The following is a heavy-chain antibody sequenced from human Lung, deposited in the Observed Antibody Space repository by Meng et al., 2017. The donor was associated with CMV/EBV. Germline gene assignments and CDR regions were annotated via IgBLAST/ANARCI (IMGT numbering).Heavy chain of an antibody. CDR2: INQDGSEK. Sequence: SCAASGFTFSSFWMSWISQAPGKGLEWVANINQDGSEKYYVDSVEGRFTISRDNAKDSLYLQMNALRAEDTAVYYCVRRPWGVDVWGQGTTVTVSS. CDR3: VRRPWGVDV. J-gene: IGHJ6*02. CDR1: GFTFSSFW. V-gene: IGHV3-7*01.